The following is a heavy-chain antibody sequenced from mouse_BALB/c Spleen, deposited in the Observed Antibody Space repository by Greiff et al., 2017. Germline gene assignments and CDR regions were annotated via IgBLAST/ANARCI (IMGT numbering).Heavy chain of an antibody. CDR3: TREGDYRYEEYYFDY. CDR1: GFTFSSYT. CDR2: ISSGGSYT. V-gene: IGHV5-6-4*01. D-gene: IGHD2-14*01. Sequence: DVKLQESGGGLVKPGGSLKLSCAASGFTFSSYTMSWVRQTPEKRLEWVATISSGGSYTYYPDSVKGRFTISRDNAKNTLYLQMSSLKSEDTAMYYCTREGDYRYEEYYFDYWGQGTTLTVSS. J-gene: IGHJ2*01.